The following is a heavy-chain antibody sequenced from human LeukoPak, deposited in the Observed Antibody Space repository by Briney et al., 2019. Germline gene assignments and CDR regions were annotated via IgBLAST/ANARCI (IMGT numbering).Heavy chain of an antibody. CDR1: GGSISSSSYY. D-gene: IGHD3-22*01. Sequence: PSETLSLTCTVSGGSISSSSYYWGWIRQPPGKGLEWIGSIYYSGSTYYNPSLKSRVIISVDTSKNQFSLKLSPVTAADTAVYYCARGGNYYDSRTNWFDPWGQGTLVTVSS. CDR3: ARGGNYYDSRTNWFDP. V-gene: IGHV4-39*07. CDR2: IYYSGST. J-gene: IGHJ5*02.